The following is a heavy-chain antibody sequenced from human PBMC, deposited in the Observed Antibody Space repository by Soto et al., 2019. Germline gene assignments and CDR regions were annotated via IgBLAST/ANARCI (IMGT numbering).Heavy chain of an antibody. CDR1: GESFSGYY. CDR2: INHSGST. Sequence: PSETLSLTCAVSGESFSGYYWSWIRQPPGKGLEWIGEINHSGSTNYNPSLKSRVTMSVDRSKDQFSLKLSSVTAADTAVYYCAREGNHYYDSSGYYDYWGQGTLVTVSS. CDR3: AREGNHYYDSSGYYDY. J-gene: IGHJ4*02. D-gene: IGHD3-22*01. V-gene: IGHV4-34*01.